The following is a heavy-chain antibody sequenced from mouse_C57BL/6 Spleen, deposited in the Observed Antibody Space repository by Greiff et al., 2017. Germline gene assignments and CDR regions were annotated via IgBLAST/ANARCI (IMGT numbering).Heavy chain of an antibody. J-gene: IGHJ2*01. CDR3: ARDGFSFDY. Sequence: VQLQQSGAELVKPGASVKISCKASGYAFSSYWMNWVTQRPGKGLEWIGQIYPGDGDTNYNGKFKGKATLTADKSSSTAYMQLSSLTSEDSAVYFCARDGFSFDYWGQGTTLTVSS. CDR2: IYPGDGDT. CDR1: GYAFSSYW. V-gene: IGHV1-80*01.